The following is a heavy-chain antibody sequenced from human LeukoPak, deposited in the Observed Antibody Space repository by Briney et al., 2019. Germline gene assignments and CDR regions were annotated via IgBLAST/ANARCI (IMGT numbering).Heavy chain of an antibody. CDR1: GGYIGNYY. CDR3: ASEGDYGDYSKSFYYMYV. CDR2: IYTSEST. J-gene: IGHJ6*03. V-gene: IGHV4-4*07. Sequence: SETLSLTCTVTGGYIGNYYWSWIRQPAGKGLEWIGRIYTSESTDYNPSLKSRVTMSVDMSTSQFSLRLTSVTAADTAVYYCASEGDYGDYSKSFYYMYVWGKGTAVTVSS. D-gene: IGHD4-17*01.